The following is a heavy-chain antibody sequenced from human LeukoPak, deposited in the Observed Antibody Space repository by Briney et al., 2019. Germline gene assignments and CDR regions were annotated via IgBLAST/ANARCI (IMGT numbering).Heavy chain of an antibody. J-gene: IGHJ3*02. CDR3: ARGFTIFGVVNDGFDI. CDR2: IDIDGSST. CDR1: GFTFSSYW. V-gene: IGHV3-74*01. Sequence: GGSQRLSCAAPGFTFSSYWMNWVRQAPGKGLVWVSRIDIDGSSTTYADSVKGRFTISRDNAKNTVYLQMNSLRAEDTAVYYCARGFTIFGVVNDGFDIWGQGTKVTVSS. D-gene: IGHD3-3*01.